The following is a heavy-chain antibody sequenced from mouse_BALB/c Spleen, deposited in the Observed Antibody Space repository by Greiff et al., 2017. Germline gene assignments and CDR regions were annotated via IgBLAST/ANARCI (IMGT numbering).Heavy chain of an antibody. CDR1: GDSFPSGY. CDR2: ISYSGST. Sequence: VQLQQSGPSLVKPSQTLSLTCSVTGDSFPSGYWNWIRKFPGNKLEYMGYISYSGSTYYNPSLKSRISITRDTSKNQYYLQLNSVTTEDTATDYCALKGFAYWGQGTLVTVSA. V-gene: IGHV3-8*02. CDR3: ALKGFAY. J-gene: IGHJ3*01.